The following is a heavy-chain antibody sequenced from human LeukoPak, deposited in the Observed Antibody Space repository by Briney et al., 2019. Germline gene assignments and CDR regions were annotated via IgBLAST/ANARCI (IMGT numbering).Heavy chain of an antibody. V-gene: IGHV3-30*04. D-gene: IGHD6-19*01. J-gene: IGHJ4*02. CDR3: ARGAAVAISL. Sequence: GGSLRLSCAASGFTFSSYAIHWVRQAPGKGLEWVAFVSFDGSNKYYADSVKGRFTISRDISKNTLYLQMKSLGVEDTALYYCARGAAVAISLWGQGTLVTVSS. CDR1: GFTFSSYA. CDR2: VSFDGSNK.